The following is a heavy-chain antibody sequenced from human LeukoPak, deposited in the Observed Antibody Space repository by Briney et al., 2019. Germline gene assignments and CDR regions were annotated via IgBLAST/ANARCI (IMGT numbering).Heavy chain of an antibody. D-gene: IGHD3-9*01. J-gene: IGHJ3*02. Sequence: GASVKVSCKASGYTFTGYYMHWVRQAPGQGLEWMGWINPNSGGTNYAQKFQGRVTMTRDTSISTAYMELSRLRSDDTAVYYCAREKYYDILTGYLVDAFDIWGQGTMVTVSS. CDR2: INPNSGGT. V-gene: IGHV1-2*02. CDR1: GYTFTGYY. CDR3: AREKYYDILTGYLVDAFDI.